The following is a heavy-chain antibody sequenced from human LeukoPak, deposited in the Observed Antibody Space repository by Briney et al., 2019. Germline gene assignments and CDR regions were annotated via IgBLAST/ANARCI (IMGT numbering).Heavy chain of an antibody. V-gene: IGHV5-51*01. CDR2: IYPGDSYT. Sequence: GESLKISCKGSGYSFTSYWIAWVRQMPGKGLEWMGIIYPGDSYTTYSPFFQGQVTISADKSISTAYLQWRSLKASDTAMYYCARRSGSDALDIWGQGTMVTVSS. CDR3: ARRSGSDALDI. D-gene: IGHD3-10*01. CDR1: GYSFTSYW. J-gene: IGHJ3*02.